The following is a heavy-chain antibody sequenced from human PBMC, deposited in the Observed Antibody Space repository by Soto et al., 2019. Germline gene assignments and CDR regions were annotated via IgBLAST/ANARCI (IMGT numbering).Heavy chain of an antibody. Sequence: PGCSLTLSCAASRFTFSSYSMSWVRQAPGKGLEWVSAISGSGGSTYYADSVKDRFTISRDNSKDTLYLQMNSLRAEDTAVYYCAKDIGARDGTWIQLWLLSSDYWGQGTLVTVSS. CDR1: RFTFSSYS. CDR2: ISGSGGST. V-gene: IGHV3-23*01. D-gene: IGHD5-18*01. J-gene: IGHJ4*02. CDR3: AKDIGARDGTWIQLWLLSSDY.